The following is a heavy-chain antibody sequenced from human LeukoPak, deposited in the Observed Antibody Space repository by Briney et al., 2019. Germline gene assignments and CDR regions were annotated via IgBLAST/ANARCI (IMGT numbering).Heavy chain of an antibody. J-gene: IGHJ5*02. CDR2: INPNSGAT. CDR1: GYTFTGYY. Sequence: ASVKVSCKASGYTFTGYYIHWVRQAPGQGLEWMAWINPNSGATNYAQTFQGRVTMTSDTAISTDYMELSRLTSDDTAVYFCARGRFGEWDNWFDPWGQGTLVTVSS. V-gene: IGHV1-2*02. D-gene: IGHD3-10*01. CDR3: ARGRFGEWDNWFDP.